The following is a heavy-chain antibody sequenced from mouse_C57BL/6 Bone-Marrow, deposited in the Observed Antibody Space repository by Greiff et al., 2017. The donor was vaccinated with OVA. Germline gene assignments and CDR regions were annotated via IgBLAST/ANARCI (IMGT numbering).Heavy chain of an antibody. D-gene: IGHD2-1*01. Sequence: EVHLVESGGGLVKPGGSLKLSCAASGFTFSSYAMSWVRQTPEKRLEWVATISDGGSYTYYPDNVKGRFTISRDNAKNNLYLQMSHLKSEDTAMYYCARDRGNYWMDYWGQGTSVTVSS. V-gene: IGHV5-4*01. CDR3: ARDRGNYWMDY. J-gene: IGHJ4*01. CDR2: ISDGGSYT. CDR1: GFTFSSYA.